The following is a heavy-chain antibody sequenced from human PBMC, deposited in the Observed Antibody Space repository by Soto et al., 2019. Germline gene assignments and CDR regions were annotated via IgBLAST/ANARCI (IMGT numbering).Heavy chain of an antibody. D-gene: IGHD6-13*01. CDR1: GHSISSGFYY. V-gene: IGHV4-38-2*01. CDR3: ARYGYTHSARFFDS. Sequence: PSETVSLTCAVSGHSISSGFYYWGWIREPPGKGLEWIGSIYHSGSTYYNPSLKSRVTMSVDTSKTQFSLQLDSVTAADTAVYYCARYGYTHSARFFDSGGQGTRVTV. CDR2: IYHSGST. J-gene: IGHJ4*02.